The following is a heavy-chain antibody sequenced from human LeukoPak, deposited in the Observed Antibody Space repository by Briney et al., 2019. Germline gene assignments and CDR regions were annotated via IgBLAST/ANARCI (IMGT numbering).Heavy chain of an antibody. CDR1: GFTFGDYA. V-gene: IGHV3-49*03. CDR3: TRTPSAAAPFDY. CDR2: IRSKAYGGTP. J-gene: IGHJ4*02. D-gene: IGHD2-2*01. Sequence: GGSLRLSCTGSGFTFGDYAMSWIRQAPGKGLEWVAFIRSKAYGGTPEYAASVKGRFTISRDDSKNIAYVQMNSLRTEDTAVYYCTRTPSAAAPFDYWGQGSLVTVSS.